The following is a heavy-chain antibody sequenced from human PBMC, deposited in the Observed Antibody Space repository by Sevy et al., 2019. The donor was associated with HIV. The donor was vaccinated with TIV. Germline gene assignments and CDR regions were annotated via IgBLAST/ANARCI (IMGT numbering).Heavy chain of an antibody. D-gene: IGHD2-15*01. CDR3: ARDRYCSGGSCYWEGPPMDV. CDR1: GGSISSYY. CDR2: IYYSGST. V-gene: IGHV4-59*01. Sequence: SETLSLTCTVSGGSISSYYWSWIRQPPGKGLEWIGYIYYSGSTNYNPSLKSRVTISVDTSKNQFSLKLSSVTAADTAVYYCARDRYCSGGSCYWEGPPMDVWGQGTTVTVSS. J-gene: IGHJ6*02.